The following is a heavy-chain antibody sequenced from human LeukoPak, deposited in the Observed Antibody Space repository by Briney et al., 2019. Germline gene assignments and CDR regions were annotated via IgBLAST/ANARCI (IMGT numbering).Heavy chain of an antibody. J-gene: IGHJ4*02. CDR3: ARRLGYSSGHFDY. CDR1: GFTFSSYA. CDR2: ISYDGSNK. V-gene: IGHV3-30*04. Sequence: PGGSLRLSCAASGFTFSSYAMHWVRQAPGKGLEWAAVISYDGSNKYYADSVKGRFTISRDNPKNTLYLQMNSLRAEDTAVYYCARRLGYSSGHFDYWGQGTLVTVSS. D-gene: IGHD6-19*01.